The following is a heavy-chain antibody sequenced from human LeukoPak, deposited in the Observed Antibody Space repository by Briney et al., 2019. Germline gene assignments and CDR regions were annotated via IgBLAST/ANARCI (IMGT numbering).Heavy chain of an antibody. V-gene: IGHV3-48*03. J-gene: IGHJ4*02. CDR2: ITSSGRTI. CDR1: RFTFGRYE. D-gene: IGHD2-15*01. CDR3: VREGAYCSGASCYFDY. Sequence: GGSLRLSCTPSRFTFGRYEMHWVRQAPGKGLEWVSYITSSGRTIYYANSVKGRFTISRDNAKNSLYLQMSSLRAEDTAVYYCVREGAYCSGASCYFDYWGQGTLVTVSS.